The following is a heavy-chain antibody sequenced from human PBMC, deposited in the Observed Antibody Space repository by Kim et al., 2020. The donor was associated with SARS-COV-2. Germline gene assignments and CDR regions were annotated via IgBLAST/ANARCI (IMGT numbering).Heavy chain of an antibody. D-gene: IGHD2-2*02. J-gene: IGHJ6*02. V-gene: IGHV4-34*01. CDR2: INHSGST. CDR3: ARGRRRGHRSIVVVPAAINGMDV. Sequence: SETLSLTCAVYGGSFSGYYWSWIRQPPGKGLEWIGEINHSGSTNYNPSLKSRVTISVDTSKNQFSLKLSSVTAADTAVYYCARGRRRGHRSIVVVPAAINGMDVWGQGTTITVSS. CDR1: GGSFSGYY.